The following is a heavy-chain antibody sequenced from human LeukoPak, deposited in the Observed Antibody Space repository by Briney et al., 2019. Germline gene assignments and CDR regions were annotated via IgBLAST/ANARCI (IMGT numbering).Heavy chain of an antibody. V-gene: IGHV1-18*01. J-gene: IGHJ4*02. CDR3: ARDGDIVVVPAASRPHY. CDR2: ISAYNGNT. CDR1: GYTFTSYG. Sequence: ASVKVSCKASGYTFTSYGISWVRQAPGQGVEGMGWISAYNGNTNYAQKLQGRVTMTTDTSTSTAYMELRSLRSDDTAVYYCARDGDIVVVPAASRPHYWGQGTLVTVSS. D-gene: IGHD2-2*01.